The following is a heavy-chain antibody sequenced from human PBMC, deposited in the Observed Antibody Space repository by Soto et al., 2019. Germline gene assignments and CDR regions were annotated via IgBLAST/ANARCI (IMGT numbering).Heavy chain of an antibody. J-gene: IGHJ6*03. Sequence: GGSLRLSCAASGFTFDDYAMHWVRQAPGKGLEWVSGISWNSGSIGYADSVKGRFTISRDNAKNSLYLQMNSLRAEDTALYYCAKTAGYYSYYMDVWGKGTTVTVSS. V-gene: IGHV3-9*01. CDR2: ISWNSGSI. CDR1: GFTFDDYA. D-gene: IGHD3-9*01. CDR3: AKTAGYYSYYMDV.